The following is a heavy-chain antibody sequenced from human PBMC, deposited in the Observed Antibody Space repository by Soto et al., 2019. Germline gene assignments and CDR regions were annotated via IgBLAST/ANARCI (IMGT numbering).Heavy chain of an antibody. Sequence: VASVKVSCEASGGTFSTYGIGWVRQAPGQGLEWMGGIIPMFGSAKYAQKFQGRVTITADESTNTLYMELSSLRSEDTAVYYCARGTFYYDSSGYRHFDYWGQGTLVTVSS. V-gene: IGHV1-69*13. CDR1: GGTFSTYG. J-gene: IGHJ4*02. CDR2: IIPMFGSA. CDR3: ARGTFYYDSSGYRHFDY. D-gene: IGHD3-22*01.